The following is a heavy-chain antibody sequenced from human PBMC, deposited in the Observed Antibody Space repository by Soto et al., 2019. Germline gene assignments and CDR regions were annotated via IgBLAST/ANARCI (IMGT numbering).Heavy chain of an antibody. D-gene: IGHD2-15*01. CDR1: GYTFTSYG. V-gene: IGHV1-18*01. CDR2: ISAYNGNT. J-gene: IGHJ3*02. CDR3: ARLDCSGGSCYGAFDI. Sequence: QVQLVQSGAEVKKPGASVKVSCKASGYTFTSYGISWVRQAPGQGLEWMGWISAYNGNTNYAQKLQGRVNMTTDTSTSTAYMELRSLRSDDTAVYYCARLDCSGGSCYGAFDIWGQGTMVTVSS.